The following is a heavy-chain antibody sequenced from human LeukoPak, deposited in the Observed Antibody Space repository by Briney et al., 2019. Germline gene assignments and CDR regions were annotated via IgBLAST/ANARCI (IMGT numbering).Heavy chain of an antibody. V-gene: IGHV4-34*01. CDR2: INHSGRT. CDR1: GGSFSGYY. J-gene: IGHJ4*02. Sequence: ASETLSLTCAVYGGSFSGYYWNWIRQLPGKGLEWIGEINHSGRTKYNPSLKSRVTISVDTSKNQFSLILSSVTAADTAVYYCARGQFQRDYWGQGTLVTVSS. CDR3: ARGQFQRDY. D-gene: IGHD5-24*01.